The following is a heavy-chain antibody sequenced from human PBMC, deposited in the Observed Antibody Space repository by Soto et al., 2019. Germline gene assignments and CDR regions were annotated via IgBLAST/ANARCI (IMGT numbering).Heavy chain of an antibody. CDR3: ATLPPRIVVVVLPIPS. Sequence: PSETLSLTCVVSGGSISSTNWWTWVRQTPGKGLEWIGEIYHTGSTKFNPSLKNRVTISLDKSNTQFSLNLKSVTAADTAVYYCATLPPRIVVVVLPIPSWGQGTLVTVSS. CDR1: GGSISSTNW. V-gene: IGHV4-4*02. CDR2: IYHTGST. D-gene: IGHD2-15*01. J-gene: IGHJ4*02.